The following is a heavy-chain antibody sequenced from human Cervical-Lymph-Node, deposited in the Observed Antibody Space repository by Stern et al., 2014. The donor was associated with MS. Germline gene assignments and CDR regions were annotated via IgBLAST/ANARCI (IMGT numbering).Heavy chain of an antibody. CDR3: ASAYSSSHYYFDY. CDR2: IWYDGSNP. D-gene: IGHD6-13*01. CDR1: GFSFSRYA. Sequence: VQLVESGGGVVQPGRSLRLSCAAPGFSFSRYAMHWVRQAPGTGLEWVALIWYDGSNPYYADSVTGRFTISRDNFKNTLYLQMNSLRAEDTAVYYCASAYSSSHYYFDYWGQGTLVTVSS. V-gene: IGHV3-33*01. J-gene: IGHJ4*02.